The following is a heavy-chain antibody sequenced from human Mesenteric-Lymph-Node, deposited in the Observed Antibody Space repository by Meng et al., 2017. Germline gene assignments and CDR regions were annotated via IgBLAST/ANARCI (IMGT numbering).Heavy chain of an antibody. Sequence: SVKVSCKASGGTFSSYAISWVRQAPGQGLEWMGGIIPIFGTANYAQKFQGRVTITADESTSTAYMELSSLRSEDTAVYYCARGSIAVAGTPDAFDIWGQGTMVTVSS. CDR2: IIPIFGTA. CDR3: ARGSIAVAGTPDAFDI. CDR1: GGTFSSYA. V-gene: IGHV1-69*13. D-gene: IGHD6-19*01. J-gene: IGHJ3*02.